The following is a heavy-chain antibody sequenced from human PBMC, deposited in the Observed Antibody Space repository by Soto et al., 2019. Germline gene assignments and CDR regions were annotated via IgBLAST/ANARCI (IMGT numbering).Heavy chain of an antibody. J-gene: IGHJ5*02. V-gene: IGHV1-69*02. D-gene: IGHD6-19*01. CDR1: GGTFSSYT. CDR3: AGGEQWLVLGDWFDP. Sequence: QVQLVQSGAEVKKPGSSVKVSCKASGGTFSSYTISWVRQAPGQGLEWMGRIIPILGIANYAQKFQGRVTMTADKATSTADMELSSLRSKDTAVYYCAGGEQWLVLGDWFDPWGQGTLVTVSS. CDR2: IIPILGIA.